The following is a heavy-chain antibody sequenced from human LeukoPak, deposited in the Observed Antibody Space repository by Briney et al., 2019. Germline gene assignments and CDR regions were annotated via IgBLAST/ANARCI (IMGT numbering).Heavy chain of an antibody. V-gene: IGHV1-18*01. CDR1: GYTFTSYG. J-gene: IGHJ5*02. Sequence: GAPVKVSCKASGYTFTSYGISWVRQAPGQGLEWMGWISAYSGNTNYAQKLQGRVTMTTDTSTSTAYMELRSLRSDDTAVYYCARDLTLYGDYVNWFDPWGQGTLVTVSS. CDR2: ISAYSGNT. D-gene: IGHD4-17*01. CDR3: ARDLTLYGDYVNWFDP.